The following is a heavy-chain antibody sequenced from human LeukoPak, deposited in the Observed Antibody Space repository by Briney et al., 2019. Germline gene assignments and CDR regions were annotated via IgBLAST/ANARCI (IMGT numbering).Heavy chain of an antibody. CDR1: GYTFTSYA. V-gene: IGHV7-4-1*02. D-gene: IGHD3-3*01. CDR3: ARDHSGLRFLEWLSTAYYYYYMDV. J-gene: IGHJ6*03. CDR2: INTNTGNP. Sequence: GASVKVSCKASGYTFTSYAMNWVRQAPGQGLEWMGWINTNTGNPTYAQGFTGRFVFSLDTSVSTAYLQISSLKAEDTAVYYCARDHSGLRFLEWLSTAYYYYYMDVWGKGTTVTVSS.